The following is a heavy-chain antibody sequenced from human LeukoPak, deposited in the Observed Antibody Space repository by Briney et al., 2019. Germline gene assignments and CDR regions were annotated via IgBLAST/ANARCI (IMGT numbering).Heavy chain of an antibody. CDR3: AQLYGDDYAFDI. J-gene: IGHJ3*02. CDR2: INSDGSST. Sequence: GGSLRLSCAASGFAFSSYWMHRVRQAPGKGLVWVSRINSDGSSTSYADSVKGRFTISRDNAKNALYLQMNSLRAEDTAVYYCAQLYGDDYAFDIWGQGTMVTVSS. V-gene: IGHV3-74*01. D-gene: IGHD4-17*01. CDR1: GFAFSSYW.